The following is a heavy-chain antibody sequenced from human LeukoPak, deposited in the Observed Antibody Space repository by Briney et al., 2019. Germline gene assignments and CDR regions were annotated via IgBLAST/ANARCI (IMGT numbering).Heavy chain of an antibody. Sequence: ISFIYYAASLKVRFTISRHNANNSLYLQMNSLRAEYTAVYYCARVFHYYGSGSYYNVPDYWGQGTLVTVSS. CDR2: ISFI. D-gene: IGHD3-10*01. CDR3: ARVFHYYGSGSYYNVPDY. V-gene: IGHV3-21*01. J-gene: IGHJ4*02.